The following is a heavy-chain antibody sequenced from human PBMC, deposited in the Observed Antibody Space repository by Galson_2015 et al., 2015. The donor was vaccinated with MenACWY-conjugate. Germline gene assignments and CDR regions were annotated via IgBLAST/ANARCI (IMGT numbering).Heavy chain of an antibody. D-gene: IGHD1/OR15-1a*01. CDR1: GFIFSNYW. J-gene: IGHJ4*02. V-gene: IGHV3-74*01. CDR3: ARADWNSGYYFDS. CDR2: INSDGSST. Sequence: SLRLSCAASGFIFSNYWMHWVRQAPGKGLVWVSHINSDGSSTSYADSVKGRFTISRGNAKNTLYLQMHSLRAEDTALYYCARADWNSGYYFDSWGQGTLVTVSS.